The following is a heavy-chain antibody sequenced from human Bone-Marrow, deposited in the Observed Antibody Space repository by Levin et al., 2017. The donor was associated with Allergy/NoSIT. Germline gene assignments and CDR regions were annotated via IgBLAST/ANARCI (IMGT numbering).Heavy chain of an antibody. V-gene: IGHV3-15*07. CDR3: TTGTFNWNVGY. CDR2: IKIKADGEPT. D-gene: IGHD1-1*01. CDR1: GFTFSNAW. Sequence: GESLKISCEASGFTFSNAWMNWVRQAPGKGLEWVGRIKIKADGEPTDYAAPVKGRFSISRDDSKNTLYLQMSSLKTEDTAVYYCTTGTFNWNVGYWGQGTLVTVSS. J-gene: IGHJ4*02.